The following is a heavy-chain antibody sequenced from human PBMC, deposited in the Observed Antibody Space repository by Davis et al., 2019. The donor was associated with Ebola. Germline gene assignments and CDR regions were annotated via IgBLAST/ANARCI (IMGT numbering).Heavy chain of an antibody. J-gene: IGHJ4*02. Sequence: GESLKISCAASGFTFSAYSMNWVRQAPGKGLEWVSYVSDSSTTIYYADSVKGRFTISRDNSKNTLYLQMNSLRAEDTAVYYCAKDGLFIDSSWFFGYWGQGTLVTVSS. V-gene: IGHV3-48*01. CDR1: GFTFSAYS. CDR2: VSDSSTTI. CDR3: AKDGLFIDSSWFFGY. D-gene: IGHD6-13*01.